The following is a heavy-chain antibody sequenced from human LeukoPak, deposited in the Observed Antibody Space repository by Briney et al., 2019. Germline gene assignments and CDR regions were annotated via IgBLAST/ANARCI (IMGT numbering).Heavy chain of an antibody. CDR1: GYSFSNYD. J-gene: IGHJ6*02. Sequence: ASVKVSCKASGYSFSNYDITWVRQAPGQGLEWMGWVSKYNGNTNYAPKLQGRVFMTTDTSTSTAYMELRSLRPDDTAVYFCARDRIAAAVGMDVWGQGTTVTVSS. D-gene: IGHD6-13*01. CDR2: VSKYNGNT. CDR3: ARDRIAAAVGMDV. V-gene: IGHV1-18*01.